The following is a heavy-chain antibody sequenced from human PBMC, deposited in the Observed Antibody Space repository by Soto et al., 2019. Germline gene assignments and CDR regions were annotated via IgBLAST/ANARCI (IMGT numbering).Heavy chain of an antibody. CDR2: ISYDGSNK. V-gene: IGHV3-30*18. Sequence: QVQLVESGGGVVQPGRSLRLSCAASGFTFSSYGMHWVRQAPGKGLEWVAVISYDGSNKYYADSVKGRFTISRDNSKNTLYLQMSSLRAEDRDVYYCAKPGPAGGLGYYYGMDVWGQGTTVTVSS. CDR3: AKPGPAGGLGYYYGMDV. CDR1: GFTFSSYG. D-gene: IGHD3-22*01. J-gene: IGHJ6*02.